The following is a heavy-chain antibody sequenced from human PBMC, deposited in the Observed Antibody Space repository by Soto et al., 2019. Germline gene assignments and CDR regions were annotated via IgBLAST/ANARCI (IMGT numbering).Heavy chain of an antibody. CDR1: GVSVSSLSYC. V-gene: IGHV4-61*01. Sequence: SETLSLTCSVSGVSVSSLSYCLSWIRQPPGKGLEWIGYVYDSGSTNYNPSLQSRVTISVDTSKNQFSLRLTSVGAADTAVYYCARGHRWRRYYYGMDVWGQGTTVTVSS. CDR2: VYDSGST. CDR3: ARGHRWRRYYYGMDV. J-gene: IGHJ6*02.